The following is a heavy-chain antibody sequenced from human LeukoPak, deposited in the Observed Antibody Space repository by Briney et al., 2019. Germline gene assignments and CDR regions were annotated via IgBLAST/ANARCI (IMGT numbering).Heavy chain of an antibody. Sequence: GGSLRLSCAASGFTFSSYGMHWVRQAPGKGLEWVAVISYDGSNKHYADSVKGRFTISRDNSKNTLYLQMNSLRAEDTAVYYCAKDYGYSYGDDAFDIWGQGTMVTVSS. V-gene: IGHV3-30*18. CDR3: AKDYGYSYGDDAFDI. CDR1: GFTFSSYG. CDR2: ISYDGSNK. D-gene: IGHD5-18*01. J-gene: IGHJ3*02.